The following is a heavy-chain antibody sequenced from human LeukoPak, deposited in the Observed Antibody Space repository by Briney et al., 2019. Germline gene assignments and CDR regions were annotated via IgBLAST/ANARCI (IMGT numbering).Heavy chain of an antibody. J-gene: IGHJ2*01. CDR1: GYTFTGYS. D-gene: IGHD4-23*01. CDR3: ARHPGKVTNHLYFDP. CDR2: ISPNSDGT. V-gene: IGHV1-2*02. Sequence: ASVKVAWRASGYTFTGYSMHWVRQAQGHGLEWMGWISPNSDGTNYAKTVEGRVTMNRDTSITTANMELSRLSSDDTAVYYSARHPGKVTNHLYFDPWGRGTLVTVSS.